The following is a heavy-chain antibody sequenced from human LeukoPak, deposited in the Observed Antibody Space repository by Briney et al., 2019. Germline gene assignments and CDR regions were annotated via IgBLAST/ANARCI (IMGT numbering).Heavy chain of an antibody. CDR1: AFTFSSYD. CDR2: ISVSGGSI. CDR3: ARSLPPYSSRWPPDY. D-gene: IGHD6-13*01. Sequence: QSGRSLRPSCAASAFTFSSYDMNWVRQDPGKGLEWVSYISVSGGSIYYADSVKGRFTISRDNANNSLYLQGNSLRAEDTAVYYCARSLPPYSSRWPPDYWGQGTLVTVSS. J-gene: IGHJ4*02. V-gene: IGHV3-48*03.